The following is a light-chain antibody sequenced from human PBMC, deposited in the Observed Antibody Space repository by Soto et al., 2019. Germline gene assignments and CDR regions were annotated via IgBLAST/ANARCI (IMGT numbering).Light chain of an antibody. CDR3: HQYSVYPWT. CDR1: QTISSW. CDR2: KAS. Sequence: DIQMTQSPSTLSASVGDRVSITCLASQTISSWLAWYQQKPGKAPKLLVYKASSLESGVPSRFSGSASGTEFTLTISSLQPDDYATYYCHQYSVYPWTFGQGTNVDVK. J-gene: IGKJ1*01. V-gene: IGKV1-5*03.